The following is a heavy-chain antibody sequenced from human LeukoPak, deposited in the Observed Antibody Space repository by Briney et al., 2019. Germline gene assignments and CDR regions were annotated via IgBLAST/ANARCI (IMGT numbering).Heavy chain of an antibody. CDR3: HGDYRPGGV. J-gene: IGHJ4*02. D-gene: IGHD4-17*01. V-gene: IGHV3-11*01. Sequence: SLRPSCALSGFTLSVYYMGWIRQAPGEGLEWVSYISRSGRTTNYAHSVKGRFPISRDNPTTSLSLQLTSRRAEDPAVYYCHGDYRPGGVWGERTLVTVSS. CDR1: GFTLSVYY. CDR2: ISRSGRTT.